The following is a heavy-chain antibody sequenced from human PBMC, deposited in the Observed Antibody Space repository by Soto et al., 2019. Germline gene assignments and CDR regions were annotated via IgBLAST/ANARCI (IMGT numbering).Heavy chain of an antibody. J-gene: IGHJ3*02. V-gene: IGHV1-2*02. CDR3: ARGGSSGWSDAFDI. Sequence: ASVKVSCKASGYTFTGYYMHWVRQAPGQGLEWMGWINPNSGGTNYAQKFQGRVTMTRDTSISAAYMELSRLRSDDTAAYYCARGGSSGWSDAFDIWGQGTMVTVSS. D-gene: IGHD6-19*01. CDR2: INPNSGGT. CDR1: GYTFTGYY.